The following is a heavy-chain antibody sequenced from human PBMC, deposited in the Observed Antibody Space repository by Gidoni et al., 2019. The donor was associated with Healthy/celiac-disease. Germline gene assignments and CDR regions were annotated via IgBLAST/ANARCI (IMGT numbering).Heavy chain of an antibody. D-gene: IGHD2-2*02. CDR2: ISSSSSYI. CDR3: ARGRVPAAIFWFDP. J-gene: IGHJ5*02. CDR1: GFTFSSYS. V-gene: IGHV3-21*01. Sequence: EVQLVESGGGLVKPGGSLRLSCAASGFTFSSYSMNWVRQAPGKGLEWVSSISSSSSYIYYADSVKGRFTISRDNAKNSLYLQMNSLRAEDTAVYYCARGRVPAAIFWFDPWGQGTLVTVSS.